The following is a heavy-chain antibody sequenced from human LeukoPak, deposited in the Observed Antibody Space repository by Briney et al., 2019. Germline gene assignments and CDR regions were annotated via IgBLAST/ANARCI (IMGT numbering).Heavy chain of an antibody. Sequence: GGSLRLSCAASGFTFSSYGMHWVRQAPGKGLEWVSFIAISGTYITYADSVKGRFTISRDNAKNSLYLQMNSLRAEDTAVYYCARDLSATARAYDYWGQGILVTVSS. D-gene: IGHD1-26*01. CDR1: GFTFSSYG. V-gene: IGHV3-21*01. CDR2: IAISGTYI. CDR3: ARDLSATARAYDY. J-gene: IGHJ4*02.